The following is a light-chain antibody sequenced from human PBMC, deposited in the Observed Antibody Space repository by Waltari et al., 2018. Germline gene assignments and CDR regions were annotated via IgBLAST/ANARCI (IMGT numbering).Light chain of an antibody. CDR3: CSYAGSYWV. J-gene: IGLJ3*02. V-gene: IGLV2-11*01. Sequence: QSALTQPRPVSGSPGQSVTISCTGTSSDGGGYNYVSWYQQYPGKAPKLMIYDVSKRPSGVPYRFSGSKSGNTASLTISGLQAEDEADYYCCSYAGSYWVFGGGTKLTVL. CDR1: SSDGGGYNY. CDR2: DVS.